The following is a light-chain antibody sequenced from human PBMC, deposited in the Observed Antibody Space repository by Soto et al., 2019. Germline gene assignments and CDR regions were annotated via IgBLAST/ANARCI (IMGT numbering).Light chain of an antibody. CDR1: QSISSY. Sequence: DIQMTQSPSSLSASVGDRVTITCRASQSISSYLNWYQQKPGKAPQLLIYAASSLQSGVPSRFSGSGSGTDFTLTISSLQPEDFANYYCQQSYSTPWTFGQETKVEIK. CDR2: AAS. CDR3: QQSYSTPWT. J-gene: IGKJ1*01. V-gene: IGKV1-39*01.